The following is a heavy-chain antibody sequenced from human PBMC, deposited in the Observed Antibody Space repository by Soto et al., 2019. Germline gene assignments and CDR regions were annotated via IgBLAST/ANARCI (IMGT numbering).Heavy chain of an antibody. V-gene: IGHV3-23*01. CDR1: GFTFSNYA. D-gene: IGHD1-26*01. Sequence: EVHLLESGGDVVQPGRSLRLSCAASGFTFSNYAMNWIRQAPGKGLEWISSISANGRNAYYADSVKGRFTISRDRSKNALYLQLHSLRAEYTAIYFCSKDLSSIGGLALRAPFDSWCKGNLVSVPS. CDR2: ISANGRNA. J-gene: IGHJ4*02. CDR3: SKDLSSIGGLALRAPFDS.